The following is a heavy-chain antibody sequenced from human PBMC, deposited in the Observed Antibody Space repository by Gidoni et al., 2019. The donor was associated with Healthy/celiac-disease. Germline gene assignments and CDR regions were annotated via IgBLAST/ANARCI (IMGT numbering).Heavy chain of an antibody. D-gene: IGHD6-19*01. CDR1: GFTFRSYS. Sequence: EVQLVASGGGLVKPGGSLRLSCAASGFTFRSYSMNWVRQAPGKGLEWVSSISSSSSYIYYADSVKGRFTISRDNAKNSLYLQMNSLRAEDTAVYYCARDPRGIAVVGMDVWGQGTTVTVSS. CDR3: ARDPRGIAVVGMDV. V-gene: IGHV3-21*03. CDR2: ISSSSSYI. J-gene: IGHJ6*02.